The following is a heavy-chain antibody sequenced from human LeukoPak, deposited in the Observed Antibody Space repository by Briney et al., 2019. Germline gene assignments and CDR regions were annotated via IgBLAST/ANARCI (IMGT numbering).Heavy chain of an antibody. J-gene: IGHJ3*02. V-gene: IGHV4-59*01. CDR2: IYYSGST. CDR3: AREVAPYDSSGYYLRKGAFDI. Sequence: PSGTLSLTCTVSGGSISSYYWSWIRQPPGKGLEWIGYIYYSGSTNYNPSLKSRVTISVDTSKNQFSLKLSSVTAADTAVYYCAREVAPYDSSGYYLRKGAFDIWGQGTMVTVSS. D-gene: IGHD3-22*01. CDR1: GGSISSYY.